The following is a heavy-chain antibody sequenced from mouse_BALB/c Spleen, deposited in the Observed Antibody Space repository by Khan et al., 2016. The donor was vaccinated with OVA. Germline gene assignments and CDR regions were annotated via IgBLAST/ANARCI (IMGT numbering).Heavy chain of an antibody. CDR3: ARVYGGDFDY. D-gene: IGHD1-1*01. V-gene: IGHV3-2*02. CDR2: ISYSGNT. Sequence: EVQLQESGPDLVKPSQSLSLTCTVTGYSITTDYAWNWLRQFPGNKLEWMGFISYSGNTKYNPSLKSRISINRDTSKNQFFLQLKSVTTEDTARYYCARVYGGDFDYWGQGTTLTVSS. CDR1: GYSITTDYA. J-gene: IGHJ2*01.